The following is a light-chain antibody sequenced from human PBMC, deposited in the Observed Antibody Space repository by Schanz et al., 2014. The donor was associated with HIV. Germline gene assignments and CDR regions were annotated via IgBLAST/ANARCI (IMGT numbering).Light chain of an antibody. J-gene: IGKJ4*01. CDR1: QSVGNW. V-gene: IGKV1-27*01. CDR2: AAS. CDR3: QKYNSAPKA. Sequence: DTQMTQSPSSLSASVGDRVTITCRASQSVGNWLAWYQQKPGKVPKLLIYAASTLQSGVPSRFSGSGSGTDFTLTISSLQPEDVATYYCQKYNSAPKAFGGGTKVEIK.